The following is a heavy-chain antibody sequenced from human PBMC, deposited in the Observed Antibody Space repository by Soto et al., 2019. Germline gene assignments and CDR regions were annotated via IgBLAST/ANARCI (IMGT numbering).Heavy chain of an antibody. D-gene: IGHD3-9*01. CDR1: GCSISSGDYY. CDR3: ASGDYDITSAAFDI. V-gene: IGHV4-30-4*01. Sequence: SESLSLTCAVSGCSISSGDYYWSWIRQPPGKGLEWIGYIYYSGSTYYNPSLKSRVTTSVDTSKNQFSLKLSSVTAADTAVYYCASGDYDITSAAFDIWGQGTMVTVSS. CDR2: IYYSGST. J-gene: IGHJ3*02.